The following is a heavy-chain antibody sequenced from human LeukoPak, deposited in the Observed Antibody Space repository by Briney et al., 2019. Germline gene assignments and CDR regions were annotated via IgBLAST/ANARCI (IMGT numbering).Heavy chain of an antibody. Sequence: GGSLRLSCAASGFSFSNYPMQWVRQASGKGLEWVATISYDGSSRYSAASVKGRFTISRDNSKNTLSLQMNSLRVEDTAMYYCASPPGRPNGDWGQGTLVTVSS. CDR3: ASPPGRPNGD. D-gene: IGHD7-27*01. J-gene: IGHJ4*02. CDR1: GFSFSNYP. CDR2: ISYDGSSR. V-gene: IGHV3-30*04.